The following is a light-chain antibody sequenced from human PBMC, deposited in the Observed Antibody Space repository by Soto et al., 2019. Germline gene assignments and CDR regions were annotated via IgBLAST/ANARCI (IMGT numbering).Light chain of an antibody. CDR3: SSYGGFNNVL. J-gene: IGLJ2*01. Sequence: QSVLTQPPSASGSPGQSVTISCTGAGTDVGQYNYVSWYQQHPGKAPKLLIHHVSRRPSGVPARFSGSKSVNTASLTVSGLQTEDEADYYCSSYGGFNNVLFGGGTKVT. CDR2: HVS. V-gene: IGLV2-8*01. CDR1: GTDVGQYNY.